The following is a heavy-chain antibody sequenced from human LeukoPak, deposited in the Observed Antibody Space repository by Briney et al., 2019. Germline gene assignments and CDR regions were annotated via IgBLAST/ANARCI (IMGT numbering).Heavy chain of an antibody. J-gene: IGHJ4*02. CDR3: ARYYYDSSGYYYSHFDD. Sequence: SETLSLTCTVSGGSISSGGYYWSWIRQHPGKGLEWIGYIYYSGSTYYNPSLKSRVTISVDTSKNQFSLKLSSVTAADTAVYYCARYYYDSSGYYYSHFDDWGQGTLVTVSS. D-gene: IGHD3-22*01. CDR1: GGSISSGGYY. V-gene: IGHV4-31*03. CDR2: IYYSGST.